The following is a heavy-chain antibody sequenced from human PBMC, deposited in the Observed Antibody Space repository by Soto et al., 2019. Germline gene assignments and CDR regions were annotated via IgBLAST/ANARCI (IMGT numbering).Heavy chain of an antibody. J-gene: IGHJ3*01. CDR3: AREPKYCGIQDALDV. CDR1: GGTFSSYA. CDR2: IIPIFGTA. V-gene: IGHV1-69*13. D-gene: IGHD2-21*01. Sequence: SVKVSCKASGGTFSSYAISWVRQAPGQGLEWMGGIIPIFGTANYAQKFQGRVTITADESTSTAYMELSSLRSEDTAVYYCAREPKYCGIQDALDVCGQGTMVIV.